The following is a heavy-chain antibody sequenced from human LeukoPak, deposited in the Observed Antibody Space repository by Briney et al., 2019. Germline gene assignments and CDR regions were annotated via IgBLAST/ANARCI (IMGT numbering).Heavy chain of an antibody. CDR3: AKDQPDYGEYYYYGMDV. CDR2: ISYDGSNK. J-gene: IGHJ6*02. V-gene: IGHV3-30*18. Sequence: GRSLRLSCAASGFTFSSYGMHWVRQAPGKGLEWVGVISYDGSNKYYADSVKGRFTIFRDNSKNTLYLQMNSLRAEDTAVYYCAKDQPDYGEYYYYGMDVWGQGTTVTVSS. CDR1: GFTFSSYG. D-gene: IGHD4-17*01.